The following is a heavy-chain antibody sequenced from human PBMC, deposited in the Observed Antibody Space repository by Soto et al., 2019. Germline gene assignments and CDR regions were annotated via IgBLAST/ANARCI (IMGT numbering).Heavy chain of an antibody. Sequence: ASVKVSCKASGYRFLDYYMHWVRQATGQGFEWMGRISPKSGGTNYAQKFEGRVTMTWDTSLNTAYMELSSLISEDTAVYYCARPPGYISDWYYFDLWGQGTLVTVSS. J-gene: IGHJ4*02. CDR1: GYRFLDYY. D-gene: IGHD3-9*01. V-gene: IGHV1-2*02. CDR2: ISPKSGGT. CDR3: ARPPGYISDWYYFDL.